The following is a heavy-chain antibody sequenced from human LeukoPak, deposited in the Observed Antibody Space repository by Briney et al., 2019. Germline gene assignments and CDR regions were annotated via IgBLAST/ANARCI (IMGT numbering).Heavy chain of an antibody. CDR1: GDSFSGSYY. D-gene: IGHD4-11*01. CDR3: ARAPWAYGNYVHAFDI. Sequence: SETLSLTCTVSGDSFSGSYYWVWIRQPPGKGLEWIGSIYSGGRIYYNLSLKSRVTISLGTSKNHFSLKLTSVTAADTAVYYCARAPWAYGNYVHAFDIWGQGTMVTVSS. CDR2: IYSGGRI. V-gene: IGHV4-39*07. J-gene: IGHJ3*02.